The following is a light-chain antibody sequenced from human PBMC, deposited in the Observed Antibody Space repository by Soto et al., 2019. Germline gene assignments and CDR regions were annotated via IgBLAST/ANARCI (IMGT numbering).Light chain of an antibody. J-gene: IGLJ3*02. CDR1: SNDVGRYKF. Sequence: QSAPTQSASVSGSPGQSITISCTGTSNDVGRYKFVSWYQQHPGKAPKLMIYEATKRPSGVSNRFSGSKSGNTASLTISGLQAEDEADYYCCAYAGSGTVVFGGGTKLTVL. CDR3: CAYAGSGTVV. V-gene: IGLV2-23*01. CDR2: EAT.